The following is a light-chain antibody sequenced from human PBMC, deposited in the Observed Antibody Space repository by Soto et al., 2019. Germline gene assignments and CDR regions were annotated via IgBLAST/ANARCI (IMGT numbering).Light chain of an antibody. Sequence: DIQLTQSPSFLSASVGDRVTIPCRASQSISTNLNWYQWKPGKAPKLLSHDASTLRSGVPSRFSGSVSGTDFTLTISSLQPGDLAIYYCQHSYTIPVTFGGGTKVEI. CDR1: QSISTN. CDR3: QHSYTIPVT. V-gene: IGKV1-39*01. CDR2: DAS. J-gene: IGKJ4*01.